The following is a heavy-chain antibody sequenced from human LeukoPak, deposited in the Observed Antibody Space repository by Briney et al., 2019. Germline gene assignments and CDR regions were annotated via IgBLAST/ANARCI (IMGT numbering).Heavy chain of an antibody. CDR1: GYTFTSYG. CDR2: ISAYNGNT. J-gene: IGHJ4*02. V-gene: IGHV1-18*01. Sequence: ASVKVSYKASGYTFTSYGISWVRQAPGQGLEWMGWISAYNGNTNYAQKLQGRVTMTTDTSTSTAYMELRSLRSDDTAVYYCARGRAHSDFWSGYYHPFDYWGQGTLVTVSS. CDR3: ARGRAHSDFWSGYYHPFDY. D-gene: IGHD3-3*01.